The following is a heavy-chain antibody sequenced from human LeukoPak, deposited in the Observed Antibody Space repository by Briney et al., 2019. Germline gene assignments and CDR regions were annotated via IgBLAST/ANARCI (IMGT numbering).Heavy chain of an antibody. CDR1: GYTLTELS. CDR3: ARGRNDYVWGSYRQYFDY. Sequence: ASVKVSCKVSGYTLTELSMHWVRQAPGKGLEWMGGFDPEDGETIYAQKFQGRVTMTEDTSTDTAYMELSSLRSEDTAVYYCARGRNDYVWGSYRQYFDYWGQGTLVTVSS. CDR2: FDPEDGET. V-gene: IGHV1-24*01. J-gene: IGHJ4*02. D-gene: IGHD3-16*02.